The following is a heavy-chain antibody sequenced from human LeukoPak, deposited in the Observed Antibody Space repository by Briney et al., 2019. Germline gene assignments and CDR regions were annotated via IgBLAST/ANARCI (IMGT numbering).Heavy chain of an antibody. CDR1: GGSIRSSSYY. D-gene: IGHD5-18*01. J-gene: IGHJ6*03. Sequence: SETLSLACTVSGGSIRSSSYYWGWVRQPPGKGLEWIASIYYSGSTYYNPSLKSRVTISVDTSKNQFSLKLTSVTAADTAVYYCARTTEGGYTNGYFYYYYMDVWGKGTTVTISS. CDR2: IYYSGST. CDR3: ARTTEGGYTNGYFYYYYMDV. V-gene: IGHV4-39*07.